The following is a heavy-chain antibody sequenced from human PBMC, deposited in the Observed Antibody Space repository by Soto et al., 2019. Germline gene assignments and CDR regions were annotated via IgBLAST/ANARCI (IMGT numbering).Heavy chain of an antibody. CDR1: GGTFSSYA. D-gene: IGHD5-12*01. J-gene: IGHJ4*02. CDR3: ARVLSQGGYEEQVDY. Sequence: QVPLVQSGAEVKKPGSSVKVSCKASGGTFSSYAISWVRQAPGQGLEWMGGIIPIFGTANYAQKFQGRVTITADESTSTAYMELSSLRSEDTAVYYCARVLSQGGYEEQVDYWGQGTLVTVSS. V-gene: IGHV1-69*12. CDR2: IIPIFGTA.